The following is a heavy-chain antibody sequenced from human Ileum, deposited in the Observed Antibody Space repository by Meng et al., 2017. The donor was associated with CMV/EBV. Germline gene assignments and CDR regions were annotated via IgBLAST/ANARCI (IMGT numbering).Heavy chain of an antibody. CDR1: ADSFTGYH. J-gene: IGHJ4*02. Sequence: HVHLPQWGSEVLKPSETLSLTHTVSADSFTGYHWTWIRQPPGKGPEWIGEINYRGSIHYNPSLESRVTISLDMSTNQLSLKLNSVTAADTAVYYCVRGNWVSDFWGQGTLVTVSS. V-gene: IGHV4-34*01. D-gene: IGHD7-27*01. CDR2: INYRGSI. CDR3: VRGNWVSDF.